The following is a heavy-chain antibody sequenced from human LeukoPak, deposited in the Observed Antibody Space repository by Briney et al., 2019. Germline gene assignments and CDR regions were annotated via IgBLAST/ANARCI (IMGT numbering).Heavy chain of an antibody. V-gene: IGHV3-9*01. CDR3: AKDIIGGSDSSSWYPTFDY. Sequence: GGSLRLSCAASGFTFDDYAMHWVRQAPGKGLEWVSGTSWNSGRIGYADSVKGRFTISRDNAKNSLYLQMNSLRAEDTALYYCAKDIIGGSDSSSWYPTFDYWGQGTLVTVSS. CDR1: GFTFDDYA. CDR2: TSWNSGRI. D-gene: IGHD6-13*01. J-gene: IGHJ4*02.